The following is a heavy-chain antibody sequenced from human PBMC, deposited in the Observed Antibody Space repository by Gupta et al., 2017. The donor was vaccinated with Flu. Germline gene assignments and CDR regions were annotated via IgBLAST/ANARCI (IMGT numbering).Heavy chain of an antibody. V-gene: IGHV5-51*03. CDR3: ARGSSAATYYYYYGMDV. CDR1: GYSFTSYW. J-gene: IGHJ6*02. CDR2: IYPGDSDT. D-gene: IGHD2-2*01. Sequence: EVQLVQSGAEVKKPGESLKISCKVSGYSFTSYWIGWVRQMPGKGLEWMGIIYPGDSDTRYSPSFQGQVTISADKSISTAYLQWSSLKASDTAMYYCARGSSAATYYYYYGMDVWGQGTTVTVSS.